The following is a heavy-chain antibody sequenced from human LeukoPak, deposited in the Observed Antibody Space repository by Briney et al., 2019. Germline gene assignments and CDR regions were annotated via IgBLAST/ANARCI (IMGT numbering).Heavy chain of an antibody. V-gene: IGHV4-39*01. CDR3: ATQVGAARTYFDY. CDR1: GGSISSSSYY. CDR2: IYYSGST. J-gene: IGHJ4*02. D-gene: IGHD6-6*01. Sequence: SETLSLTCTVSGGSISSSSYYWGWIRQPPGKGLEWIGSIYYSGSTYYNPSLKSRVTISVDTSKNQFSLNLNSVTAADTAVYYCATQVGAARTYFDYWGQGTLVTVSS.